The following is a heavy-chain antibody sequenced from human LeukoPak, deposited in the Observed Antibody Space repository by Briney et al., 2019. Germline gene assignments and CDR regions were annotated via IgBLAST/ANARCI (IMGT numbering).Heavy chain of an antibody. CDR3: ARLWGVATPEGDWSDP. V-gene: IGHV4-59*08. Sequence: PSETLSLTCTVSGGSISSYYWSWIRQPPGKGLEWIGYIYYSGSTNYNPSLKSRVTISVDTSKNQFSLKLSSVTAADTAVYYCARLWGVATPEGDWSDPWGQGTLVTVSS. J-gene: IGHJ5*02. CDR2: IYYSGST. CDR1: GGSISSYY. D-gene: IGHD5-12*01.